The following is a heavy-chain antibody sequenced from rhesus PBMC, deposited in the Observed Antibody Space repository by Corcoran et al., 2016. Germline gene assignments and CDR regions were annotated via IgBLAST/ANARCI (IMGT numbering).Heavy chain of an antibody. D-gene: IGHD2-39*02. CDR1: GGSFRGYY. V-gene: IGHV4-165*01. CDR3: ARERRWYGLDS. J-gene: IGHJ6*01. Sequence: QVQLQESGPGLVKPSETLSLTCAVSGGSFRGYYWGWIRQPPGTGLEWIGYLSGRRGDTDYNTSLKSRVTISADTSKNQFSVKLSAVTAADTAVYYCARERRWYGLDSWGQGVVVTVSS. CDR2: LSGRRGDT.